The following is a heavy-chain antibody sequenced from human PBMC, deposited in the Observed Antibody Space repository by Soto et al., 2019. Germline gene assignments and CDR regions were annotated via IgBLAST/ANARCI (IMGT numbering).Heavy chain of an antibody. CDR2: IWYDGSNK. CDR3: ARGGYDFWSGYLLDY. CDR1: GFTFSSNG. Sequence: QVQLVESGGGVVQPGRSLRLSCAASGFTFSSNGMHWVRQAPGKGLEWVAVIWYDGSNKYYADSVKGRFTISRDNSKNTLYLQMNSLRAEDTAVYYCARGGYDFWSGYLLDYWGQGTLVTVSS. V-gene: IGHV3-33*01. J-gene: IGHJ4*02. D-gene: IGHD3-3*01.